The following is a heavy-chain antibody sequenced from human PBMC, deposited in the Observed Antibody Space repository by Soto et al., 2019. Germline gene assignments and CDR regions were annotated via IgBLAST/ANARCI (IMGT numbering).Heavy chain of an antibody. D-gene: IGHD4-17*01. CDR1: GGTFSSYA. Sequence: QVQLVQSGAEVKKPGSSVKVSCKASGGTFSSYAISWVRQAPGQGLEWMGGIIPIFGTANYAQKFQGRVTITAHESTSTVYMELSSLRSEDTAVYYCARSNDYGDYLPLFDYWGQGTLVTVSS. V-gene: IGHV1-69*01. CDR3: ARSNDYGDYLPLFDY. CDR2: IIPIFGTA. J-gene: IGHJ4*02.